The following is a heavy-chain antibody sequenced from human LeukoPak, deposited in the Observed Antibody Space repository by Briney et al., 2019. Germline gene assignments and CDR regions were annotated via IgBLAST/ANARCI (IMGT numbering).Heavy chain of an antibody. CDR2: INQDGSEK. D-gene: IGHD6-6*01. V-gene: IGHV3-7*01. Sequence: GGSLRPSCAASGFTFSSYWMSWVRQAPGKGLEGVANINQDGSEKYYVDSVKGRFTISRDNAKNSLYLQMNSLRAEDTAVYYCARGPSIADLPHRSSNAYFDYWGQGTLVTVSS. CDR1: GFTFSSYW. CDR3: ARGPSIADLPHRSSNAYFDY. J-gene: IGHJ4*02.